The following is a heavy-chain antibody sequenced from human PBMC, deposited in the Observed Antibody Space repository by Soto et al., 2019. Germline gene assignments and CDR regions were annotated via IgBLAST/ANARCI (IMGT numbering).Heavy chain of an antibody. J-gene: IGHJ5*01. D-gene: IGHD6-25*01. V-gene: IGHV4-31*03. CDR1: GGSVTSGGYY. CDR3: TRDCGPPVTHGYDS. CDR2: IYSSGDT. Sequence: QVQLQESGPGLVRPSQTLSLTCTVSGGSVTSGGYYWSWIRHCPGKGLEWIGYIYSSGDTYYNPSVNSRLGMSVDTSKNQFSLPQTSVTVADTDIDHWTRDCGPPVTHGYDSWCQGILVTVSS.